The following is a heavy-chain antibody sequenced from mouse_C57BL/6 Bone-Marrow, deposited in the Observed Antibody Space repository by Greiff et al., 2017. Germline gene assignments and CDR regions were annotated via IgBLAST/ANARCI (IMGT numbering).Heavy chain of an antibody. CDR2: IDPSDSYT. V-gene: IGHV1-59*01. J-gene: IGHJ2*01. CDR1: GYTFTSYW. Sequence: QVQLQQPGAELVRPGTSVKLSCKASGYTFTSYWMHWVKQRPGQGLEWIGVIDPSDSYTNYNQKFKGKATLTVDTSSSTAYMQLSSLTSGDSAVYYCAREKDWGQGTTLTVSS. CDR3: AREKD.